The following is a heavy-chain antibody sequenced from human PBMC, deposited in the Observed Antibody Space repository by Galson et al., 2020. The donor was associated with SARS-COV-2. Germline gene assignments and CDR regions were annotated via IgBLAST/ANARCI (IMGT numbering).Heavy chain of an antibody. V-gene: IGHV1-24*01. CDR3: ATSPPIVVVPAARGPPWFDP. CDR2: FDPEDGET. Sequence: ASVKVSCKVSGYTLTELSMHWVRQAPGKGLEWMGGFDPEDGETIYAQKFQGRVTMTEDTSTDTAYMKLSSLRSEDTAVYYCATSPPIVVVPAARGPPWFDPWGQGTLVTVSS. J-gene: IGHJ5*02. D-gene: IGHD2-2*01. CDR1: GYTLTELS.